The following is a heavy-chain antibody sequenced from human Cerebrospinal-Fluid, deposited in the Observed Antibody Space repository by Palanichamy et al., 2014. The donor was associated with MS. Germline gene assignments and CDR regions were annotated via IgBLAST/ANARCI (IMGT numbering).Heavy chain of an antibody. CDR1: GFTFSSYA. J-gene: IGHJ4*02. D-gene: IGHD3-22*01. CDR3: AKDPTYYYDSSGSYYFDY. V-gene: IGHV3-23*01. Sequence: EVQLLESGGGLVQPGGSLRLSCAASGFTFSSYAMSWVRQAPGKGLEWVSAISGSGGSTYYADSVKGRFTISRDNSENTLYLQMNSLRAEDTAVYYCAKDPTYYYDSSGSYYFDYWGQGTLVTVSS. CDR2: ISGSGGST.